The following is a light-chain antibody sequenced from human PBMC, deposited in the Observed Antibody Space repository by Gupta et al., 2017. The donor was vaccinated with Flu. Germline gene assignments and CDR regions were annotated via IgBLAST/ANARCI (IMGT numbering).Light chain of an antibody. V-gene: IGLV1-40*01. Sequence: TRFSTASSTIIGERDDLHWYQQLPGTSPKLLICVNSNRPAVVPDRFSASNSGTSASLSITGLHAADDADYYCQSYYGSLIGVVFGGGTKLTVL. J-gene: IGLJ2*01. CDR3: QSYYGSLIGVV. CDR2: VNS. CDR1: STIIGERDD.